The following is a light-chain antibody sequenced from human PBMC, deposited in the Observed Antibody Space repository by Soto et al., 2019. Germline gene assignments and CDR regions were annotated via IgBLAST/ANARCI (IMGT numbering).Light chain of an antibody. Sequence: DVQMTQSPSSLSASVGDRVTITCQASHDIGTYLNWYQHKPGKAPKLLIFDTSHLATGVPARFSGGGSDTYFTLTITNLQPEDFAVYYCQQFDSVPLTFGGGTHVEI. J-gene: IGKJ4*01. CDR3: QQFDSVPLT. V-gene: IGKV1-33*01. CDR2: DTS. CDR1: HDIGTY.